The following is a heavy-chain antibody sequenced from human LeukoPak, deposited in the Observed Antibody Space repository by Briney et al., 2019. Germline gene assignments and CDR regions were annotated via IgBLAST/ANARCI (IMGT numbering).Heavy chain of an antibody. J-gene: IGHJ4*02. CDR3: ARVGVTAATADY. CDR1: GYTLSKFL. Sequence: ASVKVSCKVSGYTLSKFLIHWVRQAPGQGPEWMGIINPRGGSTDYSQKFQDRVTMSSDTSTSTVYMELSSLRSEDTAVYFCARVGVTAATADYWGQGTLVTVSS. CDR2: INPRGGST. V-gene: IGHV1-46*01. D-gene: IGHD6-25*01.